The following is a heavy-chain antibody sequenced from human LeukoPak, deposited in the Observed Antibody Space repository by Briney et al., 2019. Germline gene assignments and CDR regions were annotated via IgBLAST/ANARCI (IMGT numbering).Heavy chain of an antibody. Sequence: GGSLRLSCAASGFTFSSYWMSWVRQAPGKGLEWVANIKQDGSEKYYVDSVKGRFTISRDNAKNSLYLQMNSLRAEDTAVYYCARDLGYCSSTSCYMGIDYWGQGTLVTVSS. CDR2: IKQDGSEK. D-gene: IGHD2-2*02. CDR1: GFTFSSYW. CDR3: ARDLGYCSSTSCYMGIDY. V-gene: IGHV3-7*01. J-gene: IGHJ4*02.